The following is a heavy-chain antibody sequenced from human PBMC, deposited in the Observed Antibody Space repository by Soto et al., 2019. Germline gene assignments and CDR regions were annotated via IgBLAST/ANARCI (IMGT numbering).Heavy chain of an antibody. D-gene: IGHD5-18*01. Sequence: ASVKVSCKASGYTFTGYYMHWVRQAPGQGLEWMGWINPNSGGTNYAQKFQGWVTMTRDTSISIAYMELSRLRSDDTAVYYCARSRARGYSYLGVWGQGTTVTVSS. CDR1: GYTFTGYY. V-gene: IGHV1-2*04. CDR3: ARSRARGYSYLGV. CDR2: INPNSGGT. J-gene: IGHJ6*02.